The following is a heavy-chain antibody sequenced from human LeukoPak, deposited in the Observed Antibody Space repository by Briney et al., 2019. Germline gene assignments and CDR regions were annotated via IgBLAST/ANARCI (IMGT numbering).Heavy chain of an antibody. CDR2: INHSGST. D-gene: IGHD5-24*01. V-gene: IGHV4-34*01. Sequence: SETLSLTCAVYGGSFSGYYWSWIRQPPGKGLEWIGEINHSGSTNYNPSLKSRVTISVDTSKNQLSLKLSSVTAADTAVYYCARGRSVELLYWGQGTLVTVSS. CDR1: GGSFSGYY. J-gene: IGHJ4*02. CDR3: ARGRSVELLY.